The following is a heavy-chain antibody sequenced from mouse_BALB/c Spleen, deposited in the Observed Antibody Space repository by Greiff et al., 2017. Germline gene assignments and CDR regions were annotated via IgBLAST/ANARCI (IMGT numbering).Heavy chain of an antibody. Sequence: EVKLVESGGGLVKPGGSLKLSCAASGFTFSSYAMSWVRQSPEKRLEWVAEISSGGSYTYYPDTVTGRFTISRDNAKNTLYLEMSSLRSEDTAMYYCARSSTGRDAMDYWGQGTSVTVSS. V-gene: IGHV5-9-4*01. CDR3: ARSSTGRDAMDY. CDR1: GFTFSSYA. J-gene: IGHJ4*01. D-gene: IGHD4-1*02. CDR2: ISSGGSYT.